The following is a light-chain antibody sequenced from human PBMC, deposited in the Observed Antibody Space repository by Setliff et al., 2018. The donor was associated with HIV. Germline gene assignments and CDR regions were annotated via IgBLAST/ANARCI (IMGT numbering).Light chain of an antibody. CDR3: QVWDSSSDHPYV. J-gene: IGLJ1*01. CDR2: YDS. Sequence: SYELTQPPSVSVAPGKTARITCGGNNIGSKSVHWYQQKPGQAPVLVISYDSDRPSGIPERFSGSNSGNTATLTISRVEAEDEADYYCQVWDSSSDHPYVFGTGTKVTVL. V-gene: IGLV3-21*04. CDR1: NIGSKS.